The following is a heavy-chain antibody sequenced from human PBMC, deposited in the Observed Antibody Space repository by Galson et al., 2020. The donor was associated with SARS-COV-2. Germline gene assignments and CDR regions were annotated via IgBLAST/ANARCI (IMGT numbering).Heavy chain of an antibody. CDR1: GYTLTELS. CDR3: ATSAAAGRAGWFDP. D-gene: IGHD6-13*01. Sequence: ASVKVSCKVSGYTLTELSMHWVRQAPGKGLEWMGGFDPEDGETIYAQKFQGRVTMTEDTSTDTAYMELSSLRSEDTAVYYCATSAAAGRAGWFDPWGQGTLVTVSS. J-gene: IGHJ5*02. V-gene: IGHV1-24*01. CDR2: FDPEDGET.